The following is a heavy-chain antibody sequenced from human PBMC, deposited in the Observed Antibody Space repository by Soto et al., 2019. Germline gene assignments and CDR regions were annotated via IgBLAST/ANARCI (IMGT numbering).Heavy chain of an antibody. CDR3: ARELDNRGWYGGFGP. CDR1: GGTFSSYA. J-gene: IGHJ5*02. V-gene: IGHV1-69*01. Sequence: QVQLVQSGAEVKKPGSSVKVSCKASGGTFSSYAISWVRQAPGQGLEWMGGIIPIFGTANYAQKFQGRVTNTAGESPSTGYMGVGRLGSGDPAGYYWARELDNRGWYGGFGPWGQGTLVTVSS. D-gene: IGHD6-19*01. CDR2: IIPIFGTA.